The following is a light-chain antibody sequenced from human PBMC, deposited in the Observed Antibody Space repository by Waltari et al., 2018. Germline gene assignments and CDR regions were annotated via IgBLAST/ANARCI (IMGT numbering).Light chain of an antibody. V-gene: IGKV4-1*01. Sequence: DIVMTQSPDSLAVSLGVRATINCKSSQSVLYSSNNQNYLAWYQQKPGQPPKLLIYWASTRESGVPDRFSGSGSGTDFTLTISSLQAADVAVYYCQQYYSTPLTFGGGTKVEIK. J-gene: IGKJ4*01. CDR1: QSVLYSSNNQNY. CDR2: WAS. CDR3: QQYYSTPLT.